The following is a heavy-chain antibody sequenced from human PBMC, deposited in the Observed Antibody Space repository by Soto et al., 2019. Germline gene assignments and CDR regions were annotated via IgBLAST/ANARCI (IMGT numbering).Heavy chain of an antibody. CDR1: GFTFSSYA. CDR2: ISGSGGST. V-gene: IGHV3-23*01. CDR3: AKALLWFGESTPFDY. J-gene: IGHJ4*02. Sequence: EVQLLESGGGLVQPGGSLRLSCAASGFTFSSYAMSWVRQAPGKGLEWVSAISGSGGSTYYADSVEGRFTISRDNSKNTLYLQMNSLRAEDTAVYYCAKALLWFGESTPFDYWGQGTLVTVSS. D-gene: IGHD3-10*01.